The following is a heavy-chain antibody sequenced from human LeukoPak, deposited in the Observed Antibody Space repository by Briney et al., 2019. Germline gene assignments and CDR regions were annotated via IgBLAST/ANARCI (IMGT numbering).Heavy chain of an antibody. CDR2: ISADNGNT. J-gene: IGHJ5*02. D-gene: IGHD2-15*01. CDR1: GYTFTSYG. V-gene: IGHV1-18*01. CDR3: ARQKVVAANWFDP. Sequence: ASVKVSCKASGYTFTSYGVSWVRQAPGQGLEWMGWISADNGNTKYAQKLQGRVTMTTDTSTSTAYMELRSLRSEDTAVYYCARQKVVAANWFDPWGQGTLVTVSS.